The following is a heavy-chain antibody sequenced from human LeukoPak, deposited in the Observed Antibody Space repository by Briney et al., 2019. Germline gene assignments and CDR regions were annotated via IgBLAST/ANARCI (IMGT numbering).Heavy chain of an antibody. Sequence: PSETLSLTCTVSGGSISSYYWSWIRQPPGKGLEWIGYIYYSGSINYNPSLKSRVTISVDTSKNQFSLKLSSVTAADTAVYYCARGSSLAASWGQGTLVTVSS. D-gene: IGHD6-6*01. CDR2: IYYSGSI. V-gene: IGHV4-59*01. CDR3: ARGSSLAAS. J-gene: IGHJ5*02. CDR1: GGSISSYY.